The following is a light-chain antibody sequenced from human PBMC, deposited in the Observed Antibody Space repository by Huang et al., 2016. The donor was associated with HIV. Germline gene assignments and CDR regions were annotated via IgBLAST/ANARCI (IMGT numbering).Light chain of an antibody. CDR1: QGISHY. J-gene: IGKJ4*01. Sequence: IQLTQSPSSLSASVGDRVTITCRASQGISHYLAWSQQQPGKAPKLLIYAASTLYTWVPSRFSGSGSGTDFTLTISSLQPEDFATYYCQQLDSYPVTFGGGTKVDIK. CDR2: AAS. CDR3: QQLDSYPVT. V-gene: IGKV1-9*01.